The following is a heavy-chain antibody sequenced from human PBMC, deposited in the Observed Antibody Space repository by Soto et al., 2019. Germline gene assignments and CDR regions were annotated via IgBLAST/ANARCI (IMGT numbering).Heavy chain of an antibody. V-gene: IGHV1-69*06. CDR1: GGTFSSYA. D-gene: IGHD3-22*01. Sequence: QVQLVQSGAEVKKPGSSVKVSCKASGGTFSSYAISWVRQAPGQGLEWMGGIIPIFGTANYAQKFQGRVTITADKSTSTAYMELSSLRSEDTAVYYCARAYYYDSSGSSGGFDIWGQGTMVTVSS. J-gene: IGHJ3*02. CDR2: IIPIFGTA. CDR3: ARAYYYDSSGSSGGFDI.